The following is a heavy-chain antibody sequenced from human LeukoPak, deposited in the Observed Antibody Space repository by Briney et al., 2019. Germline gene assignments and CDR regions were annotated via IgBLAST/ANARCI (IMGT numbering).Heavy chain of an antibody. CDR2: IRYDGSNK. Sequence: GGSLRLSCAASGFTFSSYGMHWVRQAPGKGLEWVAFIRYDGSNKYYADSVKGRFTISRDNSKNTLYLQMNSLRAEDTAVYYCAREMRAYGSGSYRPRDYWGQGTLVTVSS. J-gene: IGHJ4*02. CDR1: GFTFSSYG. CDR3: AREMRAYGSGSYRPRDY. D-gene: IGHD3-10*01. V-gene: IGHV3-30*02.